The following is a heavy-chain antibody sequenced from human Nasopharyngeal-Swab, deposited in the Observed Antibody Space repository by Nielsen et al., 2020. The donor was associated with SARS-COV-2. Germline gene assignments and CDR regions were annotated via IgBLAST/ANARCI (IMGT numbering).Heavy chain of an antibody. J-gene: IGHJ3*02. Sequence: GESLKISCAVSGFTFSNYGMHWVRQAPGKGLEWVAVIWYDGSNKYYADSVKGRFTISRDNSKNTLYLQMNSLRAEDTAVYYCATKKSGRDYGGNSLFDAFNIWGQGTMVTVSS. CDR3: ATKKSGRDYGGNSLFDAFNI. CDR2: IWYDGSNK. D-gene: IGHD4-23*01. V-gene: IGHV3-33*01. CDR1: GFTFSNYG.